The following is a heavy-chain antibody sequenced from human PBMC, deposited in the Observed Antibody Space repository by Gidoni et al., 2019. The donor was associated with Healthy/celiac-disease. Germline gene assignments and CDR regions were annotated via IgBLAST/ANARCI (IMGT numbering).Heavy chain of an antibody. CDR2: INHSGST. J-gene: IGHJ4*02. D-gene: IGHD3-16*02. Sequence: QVQLQQWGAGLLKPSATLSLTCAVYVGSFSGYYCSWIRQPPGKGLEWMGEINHSGSTNYNPSLKRRVTISVDTSKSQFSLKLSSVTAADTAVYYCARGRAYDYVWGSYRRSSDFDYWGQGTLVTVSS. CDR1: VGSFSGYY. V-gene: IGHV4-34*01. CDR3: ARGRAYDYVWGSYRRSSDFDY.